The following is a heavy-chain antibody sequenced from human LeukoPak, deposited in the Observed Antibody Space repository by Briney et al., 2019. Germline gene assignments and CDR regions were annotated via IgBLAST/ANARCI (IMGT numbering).Heavy chain of an antibody. CDR2: IYYSGST. J-gene: IGHJ3*01. V-gene: IGHV4-39*07. Sequence: NPSETLSLTCTVSGGSISSSSYYWGWIRQPPGKGLEWIGSIYYSGSTYYNPSLRSRVTISVDTSKNQFSLKLSSVTAADTAVYYCARVNIAVAGDASDVWGRGTMVTVSS. D-gene: IGHD6-19*01. CDR3: ARVNIAVAGDASDV. CDR1: GGSISSSSYY.